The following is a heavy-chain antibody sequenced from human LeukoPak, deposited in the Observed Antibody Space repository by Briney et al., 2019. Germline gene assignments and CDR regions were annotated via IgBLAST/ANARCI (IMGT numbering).Heavy chain of an antibody. CDR1: GGSISSSSYY. V-gene: IGHV4-39*01. CDR2: IYYSGST. Sequence: SSETLSLTCTVSGGSISSSSYYWGWIRQPPGKGLEWIGSIYYSGSTYYNPSLKSRVTISVDTSKNQFSLQLSSVTAADTAVYYCATHLRGYFLYYYYYYYMDVWGKGTTVTVSS. CDR3: ATHLRGYFLYYYYYYYMDV. J-gene: IGHJ6*03. D-gene: IGHD2/OR15-2a*01.